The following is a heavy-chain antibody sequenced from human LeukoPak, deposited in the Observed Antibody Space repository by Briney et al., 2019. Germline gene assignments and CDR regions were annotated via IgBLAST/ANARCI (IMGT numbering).Heavy chain of an antibody. CDR1: GFTFSSYC. CDR2: IWYDGSNK. D-gene: IGHD4-17*01. J-gene: IGHJ4*02. CDR3: ARSTVTNPPDY. Sequence: PAGSLRLACAASGFTFSSYCMHWVRQPPGNGLEWVAVIWYDGSNKYYADSVKGRFTISRDNSKNTLYLQMNSLRAEDTAVYYCARSTVTNPPDYWGQGTLVTVSS. V-gene: IGHV3-33*01.